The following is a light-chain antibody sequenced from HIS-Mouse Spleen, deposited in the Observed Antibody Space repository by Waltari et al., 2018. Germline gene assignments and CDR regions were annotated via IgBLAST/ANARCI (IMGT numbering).Light chain of an antibody. V-gene: IGLV2-18*02. CDR1: SSYFGSYTR. Sequence: QSALTHPPSVSGSPGQSVTISCTGTSSYFGSYTRVPWYQQPPGTAPKLMIYEVSNRPSGVSNRFSGSKSGNTASLTISGLQAEDEADYYCCSYAGSSTYVFGTGTKVTVL. CDR3: CSYAGSSTYV. CDR2: EVS. J-gene: IGLJ1*01.